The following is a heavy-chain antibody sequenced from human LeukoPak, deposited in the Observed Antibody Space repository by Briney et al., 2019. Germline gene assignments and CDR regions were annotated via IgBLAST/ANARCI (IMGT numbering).Heavy chain of an antibody. Sequence: GGSLRLSCAASGFTFSNYWMHWVRQAPGKGLVWLLRINSDGSSTRYADSVKGRFTISRDNAKNTLYLQMNSLRAEDTAVYYCARDIAVAGTVGYWGQGTLVTVSS. J-gene: IGHJ4*02. CDR1: GFTFSNYW. CDR2: INSDGSST. D-gene: IGHD6-19*01. CDR3: ARDIAVAGTVGY. V-gene: IGHV3-74*01.